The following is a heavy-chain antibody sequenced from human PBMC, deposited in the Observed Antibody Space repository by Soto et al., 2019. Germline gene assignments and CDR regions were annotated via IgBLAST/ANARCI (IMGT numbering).Heavy chain of an antibody. J-gene: IGHJ6*02. V-gene: IGHV3-21*01. CDR1: GFTFSSYS. CDR3: ARGLGGSYYYYYGMDV. Sequence: GGSRLSCAASGFTFSSYSMNWVRQAPGKGLEWVSSISSSSSYIYYADSVKGRFTISRDNAKNSLYLQMNSLRAEDTAVYYCARGLGGSYYYYYGMDVWGQGTTVTVSS. D-gene: IGHD3-16*01. CDR2: ISSSSSYI.